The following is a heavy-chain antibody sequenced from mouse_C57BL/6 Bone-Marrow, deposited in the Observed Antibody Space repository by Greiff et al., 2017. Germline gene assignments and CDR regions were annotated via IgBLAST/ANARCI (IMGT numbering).Heavy chain of an antibody. CDR1: GFTFSSYG. V-gene: IGHV5-6*02. CDR2: ISSGGSYT. J-gene: IGHJ4*01. CDR3: ARRNYDYDAGLYYYAMDY. Sequence: DVMLVESGGDLVKPGGSLKLSCAASGFTFSSYGMSWVRQTPDKRLEWVATISSGGSYTYYPDSVKGRFTISRDNAKNTLYLQMSSLKSEDTAMYYCARRNYDYDAGLYYYAMDYWGQGTSVTVSS. D-gene: IGHD2-4*01.